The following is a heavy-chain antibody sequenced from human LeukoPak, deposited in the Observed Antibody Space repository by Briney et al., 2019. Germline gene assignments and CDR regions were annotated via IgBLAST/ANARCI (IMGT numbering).Heavy chain of an antibody. CDR3: ATSETKWFGELLYY. V-gene: IGHV1-24*01. D-gene: IGHD3-10*01. J-gene: IGHJ4*02. CDR1: GYTLTELS. Sequence: ASVKVSCKVSGYTLTELSMHWVRQAPGKGLEWMGRFDPEDGETIYAQKFQGRVTMTEDTSTDTAYMELSSLRSEDTAVYYCATSETKWFGELLYYWGQGTLVTVSS. CDR2: FDPEDGET.